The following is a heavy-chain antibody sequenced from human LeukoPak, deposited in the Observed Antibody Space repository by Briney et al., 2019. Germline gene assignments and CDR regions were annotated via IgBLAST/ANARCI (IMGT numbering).Heavy chain of an antibody. CDR3: ARSTKKYYYGSGSTPRGYYFDY. CDR1: GGSISSSSYY. J-gene: IGHJ4*02. Sequence: SETLSLTCTVSGGSISSSSYYWGWIRQPPGKGLEWIGSIYYSGSTYYNPSLKSRVTISVDTSKNQFSLKLSSVTAADTAVYYCARSTKKYYYGSGSTPRGYYFDYWGQGTLVTVSS. V-gene: IGHV4-39*07. CDR2: IYYSGST. D-gene: IGHD3-10*01.